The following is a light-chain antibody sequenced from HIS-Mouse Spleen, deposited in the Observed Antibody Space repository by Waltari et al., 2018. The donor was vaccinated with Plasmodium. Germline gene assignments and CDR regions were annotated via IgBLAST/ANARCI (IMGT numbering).Light chain of an antibody. CDR3: CSYAGSSTNWV. V-gene: IGLV2-23*01. CDR1: SSDVGSYNL. J-gene: IGLJ3*02. CDR2: EGS. Sequence: QSALTQPASVSGSPGQSITISCTGTSSDVGSYNLVSWYQQHPGKAPKLMIYEGSKRPSGVSNGFSGSKSGNTASLTSSGLQAEDEADYYCCSYAGSSTNWVFGGGTKLTVL.